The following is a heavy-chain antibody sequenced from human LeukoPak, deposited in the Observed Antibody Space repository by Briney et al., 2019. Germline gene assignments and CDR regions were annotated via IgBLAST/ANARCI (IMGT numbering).Heavy chain of an antibody. CDR1: GFTLSIYW. V-gene: IGHV3-7*01. J-gene: IGHJ4*02. CDR3: ARHLVFDY. Sequence: GGSLRLSCTASGFTLSIYWMSWVRQAPGKGLEWVGNIKQDGSEKYYVDSVKGRFTISRDNAKNSLCLQMNSLRAEDTAVYYCARHLVFDYWGQGSLVTVSS. D-gene: IGHD2-8*02. CDR2: IKQDGSEK.